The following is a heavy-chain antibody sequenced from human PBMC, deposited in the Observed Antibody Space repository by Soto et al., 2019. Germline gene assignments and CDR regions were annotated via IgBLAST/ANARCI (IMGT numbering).Heavy chain of an antibody. Sequence: QVQLVQSGAEVKKPGSSVKVSCKASGGTFSSYAISWVRQAPGQGLEWMGGIIPIFGTANYAQKFQGRVTIPADESTSTAYMERSSLRSEDTAVYYCARGADYDFWKGLPPYGMDVWGQGTTVTVSS. V-gene: IGHV1-69*12. D-gene: IGHD3-3*01. CDR3: ARGADYDFWKGLPPYGMDV. CDR1: GGTFSSYA. J-gene: IGHJ6*02. CDR2: IIPIFGTA.